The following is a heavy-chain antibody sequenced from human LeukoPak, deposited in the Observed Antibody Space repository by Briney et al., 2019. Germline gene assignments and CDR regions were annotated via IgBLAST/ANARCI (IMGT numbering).Heavy chain of an antibody. Sequence: GGSLRLSCAASGFTFSRFAFQWVRQAPGKGLEWVTAISYDGSDKFYADSVKGRFTISRDNSKNTLFLQMNSLRAEDTAVYYCAKDLDWGYRYGDYPAGFDSWGQGTLVTVSS. D-gene: IGHD4-17*01. V-gene: IGHV3-30*07. CDR3: AKDLDWGYRYGDYPAGFDS. CDR2: ISYDGSDK. J-gene: IGHJ4*02. CDR1: GFTFSRFA.